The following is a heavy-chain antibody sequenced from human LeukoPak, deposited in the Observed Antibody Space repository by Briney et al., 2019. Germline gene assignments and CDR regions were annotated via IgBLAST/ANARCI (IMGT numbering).Heavy chain of an antibody. D-gene: IGHD2-2*02. CDR3: ATGRTRYCSRTSCYTRWFDP. CDR1: GYTLTELS. J-gene: IGHJ5*02. V-gene: IGHV1-24*01. Sequence: ASVKVSCKVSGYTLTELSMHWVRQAPGKGLEWMGGFDPEDGETIYAQKFQGRVTMTEDTSTDTAYMELSSLRSEDTAVYYCATGRTRYCSRTSCYTRWFDPWGQGTLVTVSS. CDR2: FDPEDGET.